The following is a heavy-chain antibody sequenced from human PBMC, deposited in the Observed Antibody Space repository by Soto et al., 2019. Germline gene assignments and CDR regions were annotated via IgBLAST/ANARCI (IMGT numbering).Heavy chain of an antibody. J-gene: IGHJ6*02. D-gene: IGHD4-17*01. CDR3: ARDSGLRDGYGMDV. V-gene: IGHV4-31*03. CDR1: GGSISSGGYY. Sequence: QVQLQESGPGLVKPSQTLSLTCTVSGGSISSGGYYWSWIRQHPGKGLEWIGYIYYSGSTYYNPSLQSRVTISVDTSKSQFSLKLSSVTAGDTAVYYCARDSGLRDGYGMDVWGQGTTVTVSS. CDR2: IYYSGST.